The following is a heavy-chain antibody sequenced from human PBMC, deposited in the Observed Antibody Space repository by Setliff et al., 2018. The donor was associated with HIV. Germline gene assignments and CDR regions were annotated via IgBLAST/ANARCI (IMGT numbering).Heavy chain of an antibody. Sequence: ASVKVSCKASGYTFTDNYIHWVRQAPGQGLGWMAWINSASGGTNDAQNFQGRVTVTRDTSINPVYLEVNGLKSDDTAVYYCARDYIHVFDIWGQGTMVTVSS. CDR3: ARDYIHVFDI. V-gene: IGHV1-2*02. CDR1: GYTFTDNY. CDR2: INSASGGT. J-gene: IGHJ3*02.